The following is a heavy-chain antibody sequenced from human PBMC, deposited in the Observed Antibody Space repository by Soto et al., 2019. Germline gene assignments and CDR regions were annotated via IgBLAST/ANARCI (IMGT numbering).Heavy chain of an antibody. CDR2: MNPNSGNT. V-gene: IGHV1-8*01. J-gene: IGHJ3*02. Sequence: ASVKVSCKASGYTFTSYDINWVRQATGQGLEWMGWMNPNSGNTGYAQKFQGRVTMTRNTSISTAYMELSSLRSEDTALYYCARGGVDFWSGYVRAAFDIWGQGTMVTVSS. CDR3: ARGGVDFWSGYVRAAFDI. CDR1: GYTFTSYD. D-gene: IGHD3-3*01.